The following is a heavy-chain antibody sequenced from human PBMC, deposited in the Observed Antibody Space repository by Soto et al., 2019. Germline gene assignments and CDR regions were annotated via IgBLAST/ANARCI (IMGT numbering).Heavy chain of an antibody. CDR3: ETAFCTDGSSCGFDY. V-gene: IGHV3-53*01. Sequence: PGGSLRLSCAASGFTVTNNYMSWVRQAPGKGLESVSVLYSDGSTNYADSVKGRFTISRDNPKNTLYLQMNSLRVEDTALYYCETAFCTDGSSCGFDYWGQGTLVTVYS. J-gene: IGHJ4*02. D-gene: IGHD2-8*01. CDR1: GFTVTNNY. CDR2: LYSDGST.